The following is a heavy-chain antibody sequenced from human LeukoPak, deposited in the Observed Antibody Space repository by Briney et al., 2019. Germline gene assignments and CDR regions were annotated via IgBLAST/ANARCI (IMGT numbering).Heavy chain of an antibody. J-gene: IGHJ4*02. Sequence: SETLSLTCTVSGGYISSYYWSWIRQPPGKGLEWLGYNSGRTSYNPTLKGRVTISIDTSKNQFSPKLTSVTDADTAVYYCARGIEQLEILNYWGQGTLVTVSS. CDR1: GGYISSYY. D-gene: IGHD6-13*01. CDR3: ARGIEQLEILNY. CDR2: NSGRT. V-gene: IGHV4-59*12.